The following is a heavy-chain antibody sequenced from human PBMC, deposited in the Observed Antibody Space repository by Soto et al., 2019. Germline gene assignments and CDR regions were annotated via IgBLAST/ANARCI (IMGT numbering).Heavy chain of an antibody. V-gene: IGHV3-23*01. J-gene: IGHJ5*02. CDR3: AKVDDWNKARCFDR. CDR1: GFTFDNYV. CDR2: ISGNSGFT. Sequence: EVQLLESGGGLVQPGGSLRVSCVASGFTFDNYVMTWVRQAPGKGLEWVSAISGNSGFTWYADSVKGRFTLSRDNFKKTLSLEMSTLRAEDTAVYFCAKVDDWNKARCFDRWGQGTLVTVSS. D-gene: IGHD1-1*01.